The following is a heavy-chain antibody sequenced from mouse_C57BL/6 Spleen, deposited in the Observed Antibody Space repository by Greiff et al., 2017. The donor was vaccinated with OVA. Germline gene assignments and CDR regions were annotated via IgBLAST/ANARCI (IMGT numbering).Heavy chain of an antibody. D-gene: IGHD1-1*01. CDR1: GYAFSSYW. Sequence: QVQLQQSGAELVKPGASVKISCKASGYAFSSYWMNWVKQRPGKGLEWIGQIYPGDGDTNYNGKFKGKATLTADKSSSTAYMQLSRLTSEDSAVYFCAISGITTVVAPDYWGQGTTLTVSS. CDR2: IYPGDGDT. CDR3: AISGITTVVAPDY. V-gene: IGHV1-80*01. J-gene: IGHJ2*01.